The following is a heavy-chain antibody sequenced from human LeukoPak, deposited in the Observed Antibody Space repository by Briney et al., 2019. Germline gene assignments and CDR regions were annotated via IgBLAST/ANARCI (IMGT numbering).Heavy chain of an antibody. D-gene: IGHD3-22*01. J-gene: IGHJ6*02. CDR1: GFTFSTYS. CDR2: ISTSSNYI. CDR3: ASSTYCYDSSGYLHGMDV. V-gene: IGHV3-21*01. Sequence: GGSLRLSCVASGFTFSTYSMNWVRQAPGKGPEWVSFISTSSNYIYYADSVRGRFTISRDNAENSLYLQMNSLRVEDAAVYYCASSTYCYDSSGYLHGMDVWGQGTTVTVSS.